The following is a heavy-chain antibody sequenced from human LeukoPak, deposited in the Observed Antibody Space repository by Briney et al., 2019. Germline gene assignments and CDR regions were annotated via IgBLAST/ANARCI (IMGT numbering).Heavy chain of an antibody. D-gene: IGHD3-10*01. CDR2: IYYSGST. J-gene: IGHJ4*02. CDR3: AGRGLLWFGELYAD. CDR1: GGSISSSSYY. Sequence: PSETLSLTCTVSGGSISSSSYYWGWIRQPPGKGLEWIGSIYYSGSTYYNPSLKSRVTISVDTSKNQFSLKLSSVTAADTAVYYCAGRGLLWFGELYADWGQGALVTVSS. V-gene: IGHV4-39*07.